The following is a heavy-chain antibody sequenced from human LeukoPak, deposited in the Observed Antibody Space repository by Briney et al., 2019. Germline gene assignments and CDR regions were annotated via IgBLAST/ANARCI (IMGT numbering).Heavy chain of an antibody. CDR2: ITRSSSAK. J-gene: IGHJ4*02. CDR3: TRDQEGSDY. CDR1: GFTFSSYS. V-gene: IGHV3-48*01. Sequence: GGTLRLACVASGFTFSSYSMNWVRQAPGKGLEWVSYITRSSSAKFYADSVKGRFTISRDNAENLLYLQMNSLRAEDTAVYYCTRDQEGSDYWGQGTLVTVFS.